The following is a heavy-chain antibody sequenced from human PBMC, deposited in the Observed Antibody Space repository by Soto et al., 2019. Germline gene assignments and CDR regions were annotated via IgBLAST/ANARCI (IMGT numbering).Heavy chain of an antibody. Sequence: PSETLSLTCAVFGGSFSGHYWSWIRQTPGKGLEWIGEITHTGSTNYNPSLKSRVTMSVDTSKKQLYLRLTSVTAADTAVYYCARLYYYDSSGYHFYGGDYWGQGSLVTVSS. CDR1: GGSFSGHY. CDR2: ITHTGST. V-gene: IGHV4-34*01. J-gene: IGHJ4*02. CDR3: ARLYYYDSSGYHFYGGDY. D-gene: IGHD3-22*01.